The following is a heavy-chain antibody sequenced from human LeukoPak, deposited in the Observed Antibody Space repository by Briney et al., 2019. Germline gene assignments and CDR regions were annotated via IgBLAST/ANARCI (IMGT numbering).Heavy chain of an antibody. CDR3: ARVPTVTTHYYYMDV. CDR2: SRNKASSYTT. V-gene: IGHV3-72*01. D-gene: IGHD4-17*01. J-gene: IGHJ6*03. Sequence: PGGSLRLSCAASGFKFSDHYIDWVRQAPGKGLEWVGRSRNKASSYTTEYAASVEGRFTISRDVSESSLYLQMNSLRAEDTAVYYCARVPTVTTHYYYMDVWGKGTTVTVSS. CDR1: GFKFSDHY.